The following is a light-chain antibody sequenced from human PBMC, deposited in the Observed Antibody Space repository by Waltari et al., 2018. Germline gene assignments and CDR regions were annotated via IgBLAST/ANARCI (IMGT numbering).Light chain of an antibody. CDR3: AAWDDSLSGLV. V-gene: IGLV1-44*01. J-gene: IGLJ3*02. Sequence: QSVLTQPPSASGTPGQRVTISCSGSSSNIGTNSVNWYQQPPGPAPKLLIYGHNQRPTGVPDRFSGSKSGSSASLAISGLQSEDEADYYCAAWDDSLSGLVFGGGTKVTVL. CDR1: SSNIGTNS. CDR2: GHN.